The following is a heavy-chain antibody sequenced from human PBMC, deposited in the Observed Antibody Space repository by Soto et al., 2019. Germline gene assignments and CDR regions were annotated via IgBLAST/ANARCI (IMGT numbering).Heavy chain of an antibody. Sequence: ASVKVSCKASGYTFTGYYMHWVRQAPGQGLEWMGWINPNSGGTNYAQKFQGWVTMTRDTSISTAYMELSRLRSDDTAVYYCARGGVRDGHYHMDCWGQGTKVPVAS. CDR3: ARGGVRDGHYHMDC. V-gene: IGHV1-2*04. J-gene: IGHJ6*03. D-gene: IGHD3-3*01. CDR1: GYTFTGYY. CDR2: INPNSGGT.